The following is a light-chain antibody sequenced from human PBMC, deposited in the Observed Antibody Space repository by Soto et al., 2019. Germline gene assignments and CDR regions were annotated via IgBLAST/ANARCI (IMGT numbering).Light chain of an antibody. Sequence: QSPLTQPASVSGAPGQSITISCTGTSSDVGGYNYVSWYQQHPGKAPKLMIYEVSNRPSGVSNRFSGSKSGNTASLTISGLQAEDEADYYCSSYTSSSTRVFGGETKLTVL. CDR3: SSYTSSSTRV. V-gene: IGLV2-14*01. J-gene: IGLJ3*02. CDR2: EVS. CDR1: SSDVGGYNY.